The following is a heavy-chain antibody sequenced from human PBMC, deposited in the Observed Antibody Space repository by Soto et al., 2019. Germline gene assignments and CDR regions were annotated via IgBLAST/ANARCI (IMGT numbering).Heavy chain of an antibody. D-gene: IGHD3-10*01. CDR2: ISGSGGST. V-gene: IGHV3-23*01. CDR3: AKDEPSTMVRVVTPGY. Sequence: GGSLRLSCAASGFTFSDHYMTWIRQAPGKGLEWVSAISGSGGSTYYADSVKGRFTISRDNSKNTLYLQMNSLRAEDTAVYYCAKDEPSTMVRVVTPGYWGQGTLVTGSS. CDR1: GFTFSDHY. J-gene: IGHJ4*02.